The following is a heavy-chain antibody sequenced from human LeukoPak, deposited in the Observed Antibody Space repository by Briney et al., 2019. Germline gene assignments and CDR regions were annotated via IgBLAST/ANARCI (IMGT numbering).Heavy chain of an antibody. CDR2: ISSTSSYI. Sequence: GGSLRLSCAASGFTFSSFNMNWVRQAPGKGLEWVSSISSTSSYIFYTDSVKGRFTISRDNAKNSLFLQTNSLRAEDTGVYYCARGGSGSPYYWGQGPLVTVSS. D-gene: IGHD1-26*01. J-gene: IGHJ4*02. CDR1: GFTFSSFN. CDR3: ARGGSGSPYY. V-gene: IGHV3-21*01.